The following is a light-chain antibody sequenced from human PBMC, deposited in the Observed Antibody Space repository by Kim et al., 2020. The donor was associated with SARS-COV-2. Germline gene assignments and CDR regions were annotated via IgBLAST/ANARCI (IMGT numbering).Light chain of an antibody. J-gene: IGKJ4*01. Sequence: SPGERATLSCRASQSVSSNLAWYQQKPGQAPRVLIYDASTRATGIPARFSGSGSGTQFTLTISSLQSEDFAVYYCHQYNNWPLTFGGGTKVEIK. CDR1: QSVSSN. CDR2: DAS. V-gene: IGKV3-15*01. CDR3: HQYNNWPLT.